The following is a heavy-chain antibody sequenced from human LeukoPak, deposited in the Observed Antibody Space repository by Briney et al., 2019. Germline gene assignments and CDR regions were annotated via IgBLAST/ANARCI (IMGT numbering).Heavy chain of an antibody. CDR3: ARRYCSGGSCYMRGYYGMDV. V-gene: IGHV4-34*01. CDR2: ISHSGST. D-gene: IGHD2-15*01. Sequence: SETLSLTCAVFNGSFSAYYWSWIRQSPGKGLQWIGEISHSGSTNYNPSLKLRVSISLDMSKNHFSLRLSSVTAADTAVYFCARRYCSGGSCYMRGYYGMDVWATGTTVIVSS. CDR1: NGSFSAYY. J-gene: IGHJ6*04.